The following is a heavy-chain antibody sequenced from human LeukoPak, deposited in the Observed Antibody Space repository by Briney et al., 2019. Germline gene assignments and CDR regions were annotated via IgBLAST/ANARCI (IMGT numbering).Heavy chain of an antibody. CDR1: GGSVSSHF. D-gene: IGHD6-13*01. CDR2: IYNSGIT. V-gene: IGHV4-59*02. J-gene: IGHJ4*02. CDR3: ARGSSSWDY. Sequence: SETLSLTCTVSGGSVSSHFWSWIRQPPGKGLEWIGYIYNSGITNYNPSLKSRVTISVDTSKNQFSLKLSSVTAADTAVYYCARGSSSWDYWGQGTLVTVSS.